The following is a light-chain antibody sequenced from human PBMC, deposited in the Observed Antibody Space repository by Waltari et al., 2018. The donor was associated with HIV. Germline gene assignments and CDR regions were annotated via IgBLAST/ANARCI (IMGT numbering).Light chain of an antibody. CDR3: CSYAANNPLL. CDR1: SSDVGSYNL. CDR2: EGT. Sequence: QSALTQPASVSGSPGQSITISCTGTSSDVGSYNLVSWYQQHPGKAPKFMIYEGTKRPSGVSNRFSGSKSDNRASLKISGLQAEDEADYHGCSYAANNPLLFGGGTKLTVL. J-gene: IGLJ3*02. V-gene: IGLV2-23*01.